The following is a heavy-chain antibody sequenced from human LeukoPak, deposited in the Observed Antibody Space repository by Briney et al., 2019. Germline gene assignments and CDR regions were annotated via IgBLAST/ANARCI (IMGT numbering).Heavy chain of an antibody. Sequence: KASGTLSLTCAVSGGSISSSNWWSWVRQPPGKGLEWIGEIYHSGSTNYNPSLKSRVTISVDKSKNQFSLKLSSVTAADTAVYYCARDLKLDGSSGYYAFDIWGQGTMVTVSS. CDR1: GGSISSSNW. CDR3: ARDLKLDGSSGYYAFDI. J-gene: IGHJ3*02. V-gene: IGHV4-4*02. D-gene: IGHD3-22*01. CDR2: IYHSGST.